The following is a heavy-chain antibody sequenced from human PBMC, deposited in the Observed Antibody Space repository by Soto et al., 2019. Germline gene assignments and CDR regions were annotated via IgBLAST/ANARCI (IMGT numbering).Heavy chain of an antibody. V-gene: IGHV4-59*01. D-gene: IGHD3-10*01. CDR2: IYYSGST. J-gene: IGHJ5*02. Sequence: PSETLSITCTVSGGSISSYCWSWIRQPPGKGLEWIGYIYYSGSTNYNPSLKSRVTISVDTSKNQFSLKLSSVTAADTAVYYCAREVTSMVRGNWFDPWGQGTLVTVS. CDR1: GGSISSYC. CDR3: AREVTSMVRGNWFDP.